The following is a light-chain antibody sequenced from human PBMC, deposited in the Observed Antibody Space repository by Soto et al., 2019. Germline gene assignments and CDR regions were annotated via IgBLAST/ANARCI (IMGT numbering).Light chain of an antibody. CDR3: CSYTGSLTLL. J-gene: IGLJ2*01. CDR1: SSDVGGYDY. CDR2: EVS. Sequence: QSALTQPASVSGSPGQSITISCTGSSSDVGGYDYVSWYQQHPGKAPKLMIHEVSNRPSGVSNRFSGSKSGNTASLTISGLQAEDEADYYCCSYTGSLTLLFGGGTQLTVL. V-gene: IGLV2-14*01.